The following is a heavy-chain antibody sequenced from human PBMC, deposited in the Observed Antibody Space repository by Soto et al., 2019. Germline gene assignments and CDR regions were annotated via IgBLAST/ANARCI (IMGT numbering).Heavy chain of an antibody. CDR1: GFTFSSYA. D-gene: IGHD6-19*01. CDR3: AKDLSGPPGLNWFDP. J-gene: IGHJ5*02. V-gene: IGHV3-23*01. Sequence: GGSLRLSCAASGFTFSSYAMSWVRQAPGKGLEWVSAISGSGGSTYYADSVKGRFTISRDNSKNTLYLQMNSLRAEDTAVYYCAKDLSGPPGLNWFDPWGQGTLVTVSS. CDR2: ISGSGGST.